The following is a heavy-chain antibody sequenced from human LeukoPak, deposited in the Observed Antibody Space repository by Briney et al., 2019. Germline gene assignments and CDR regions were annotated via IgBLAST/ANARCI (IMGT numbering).Heavy chain of an antibody. Sequence: GRSLRLSCAASGFTFTSYAMSWARQAPGNGLDCVSAISGSGGTTYYADSVKGRFTTSRDNSKSTLYVQMNSLRAEDTAVYYCAIVVAARQGTIDPWGQGTLVTISS. CDR2: ISGSGGTT. D-gene: IGHD6-6*01. CDR3: AIVVAARQGTIDP. J-gene: IGHJ5*02. V-gene: IGHV3-23*01. CDR1: GFTFTSYA.